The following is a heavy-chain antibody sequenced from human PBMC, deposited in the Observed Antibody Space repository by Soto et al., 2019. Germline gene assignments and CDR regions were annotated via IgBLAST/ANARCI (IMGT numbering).Heavy chain of an antibody. V-gene: IGHV3-23*01. CDR2: ISGSGGTT. J-gene: IGHJ4*02. Sequence: VQLLESGGGLVQPGGSLRLSCAPSGFTFSSYAMSWVRQAPGKGLEWVSAISGSGGTTYYADSVKGRFTISRDNSKNTLYLQMNSLRAEDTAVYYCAKVQGYYYGSGSYFDYWGQGTLVTVSS. CDR1: GFTFSSYA. D-gene: IGHD3-10*01. CDR3: AKVQGYYYGSGSYFDY.